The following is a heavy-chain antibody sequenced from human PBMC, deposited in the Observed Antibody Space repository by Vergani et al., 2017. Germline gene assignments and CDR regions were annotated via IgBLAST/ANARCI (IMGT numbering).Heavy chain of an antibody. Sequence: EVQLVESGGGLVQPGGSLRLSCAASGFTFSSYEMNWVRQAPGQGLEWVSYISSSGSTIYYADSVTGRFTISRDNAKNSLYRQMNSLRAEDTAVYYCARGWRAVAGPVDYWGQGTLVTVSS. D-gene: IGHD6-19*01. CDR2: ISSSGSTI. CDR3: ARGWRAVAGPVDY. CDR1: GFTFSSYE. V-gene: IGHV3-48*03. J-gene: IGHJ4*02.